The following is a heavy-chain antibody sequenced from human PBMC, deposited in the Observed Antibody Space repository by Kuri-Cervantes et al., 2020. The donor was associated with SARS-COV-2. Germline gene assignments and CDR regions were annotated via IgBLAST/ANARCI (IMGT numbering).Heavy chain of an antibody. J-gene: IGHJ4*02. CDR1: GFTFSSYW. CDR3: ARRGTLYSGSYRGELYYFDY. V-gene: IGHV4-34*01. CDR2: INHSGST. D-gene: IGHD1-26*01. Sequence: ESLKISCAASGFTFSSYWMSWVRQAPGKGLEWIGEINHSGSTNYNPSLKSRVTVSVDTSKNQFSLKLSSVTAAETAVYYCARRGTLYSGSYRGELYYFDYWGQGTLVNVSS.